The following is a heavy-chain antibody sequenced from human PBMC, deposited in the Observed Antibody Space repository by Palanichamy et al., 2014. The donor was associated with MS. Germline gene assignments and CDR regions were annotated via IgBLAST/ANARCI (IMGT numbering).Heavy chain of an antibody. D-gene: IGHD6-19*01. J-gene: IGHJ3*02. CDR3: ARAVAGTMSAFDI. Sequence: CTVSGGSISSYYWSWIRQPPGKGLEWIGYIYYSGSTNYNPSLKSRVTISVDTSKNQFTLKLSAVTAADTAVYYCARAVAGTMSAFDIWGQGTMVTVSS. CDR2: IYYSGST. V-gene: IGHV4-59*01. CDR1: GGSISSYY.